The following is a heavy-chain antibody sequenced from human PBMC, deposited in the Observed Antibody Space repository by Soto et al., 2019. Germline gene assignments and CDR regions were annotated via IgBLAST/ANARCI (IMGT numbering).Heavy chain of an antibody. V-gene: IGHV1-69*02. CDR1: GGTFSSYT. D-gene: IGHD2-21*02. J-gene: IGHJ4*02. CDR2: IIPILGIA. Sequence: QVQLVQSGAEVKKPGSSVKVSCKASGGTFSSYTISWVRQAPGQGLEWMGRIIPILGIANYAQKFQGRVTITADKSTSTAYMELSSLTSEDTAVYYCARGDWVPQTFDYWGQGTLVTVSS. CDR3: ARGDWVPQTFDY.